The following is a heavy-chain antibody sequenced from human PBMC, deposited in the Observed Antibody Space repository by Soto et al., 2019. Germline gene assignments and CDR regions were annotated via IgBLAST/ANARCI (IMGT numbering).Heavy chain of an antibody. D-gene: IGHD3-10*01. CDR2: INPNGGST. J-gene: IGHJ4*02. CDR3: TRSLMEGDY. Sequence: QVQLVQSGAEVKKPGASVKVSCKASGYTFTSSYIHWVRQAPGQGLEWMAIINPNGGSTNYAQEFQGRVTVTRDTSTSTVYMELSSLTSEDTAVYYCTRSLMEGDYWGQGTLVTVSA. CDR1: GYTFTSSY. V-gene: IGHV1-46*03.